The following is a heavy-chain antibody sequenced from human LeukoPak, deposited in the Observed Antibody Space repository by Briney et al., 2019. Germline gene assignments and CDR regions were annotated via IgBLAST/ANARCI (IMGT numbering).Heavy chain of an antibody. D-gene: IGHD3-22*01. V-gene: IGHV3-64*01. CDR2: ISNNGGST. Sequence: PGGSLRLSCAASGFTFSSYAMHWVRQAPGKGLEYVSAISNNGGSTYYANSVKGRFTISRDNSKNTLYLQMGSLRAEDMAVYYCARVYYDSSGSPDVWGKGTTVTVSS. CDR1: GFTFSSYA. J-gene: IGHJ6*04. CDR3: ARVYYDSSGSPDV.